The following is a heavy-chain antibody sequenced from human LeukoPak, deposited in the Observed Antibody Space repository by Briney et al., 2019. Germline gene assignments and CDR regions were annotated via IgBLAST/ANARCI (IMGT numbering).Heavy chain of an antibody. CDR3: ARQDGVLDGYNPDDWDYFDY. D-gene: IGHD5-24*01. J-gene: IGHJ4*02. CDR2: VNFSGTT. V-gene: IGHV4-39*01. Sequence: SETLSLTCTVSGASMTDNRYSWVWIRQSPAKGLEWLGSVNFSGTTYYNPSVESRLTISMDTSTNQFSLTLSDVTATDTALYYCARQDGVLDGYNPDDWDYFDYWGQGTLVTVSS. CDR1: GASMTDNRYS.